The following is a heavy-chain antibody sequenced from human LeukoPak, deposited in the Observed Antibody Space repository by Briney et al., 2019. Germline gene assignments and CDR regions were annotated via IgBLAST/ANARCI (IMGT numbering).Heavy chain of an antibody. Sequence: PGGSLRLSCAASGFTFSSYSMNWVRQAPGKGLEWVSSISSSSSYIYYADSVKGRFTISRDNAKNSLYLQINSLSVEDTAVYYCIVFGDSNHWGQGTLVTVSS. CDR2: ISSSSSYI. CDR1: GFTFSSYS. V-gene: IGHV3-21*04. D-gene: IGHD4-17*01. J-gene: IGHJ5*02. CDR3: IVFGDSNH.